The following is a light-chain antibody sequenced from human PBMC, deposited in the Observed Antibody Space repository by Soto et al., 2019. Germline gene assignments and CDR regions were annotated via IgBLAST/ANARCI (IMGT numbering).Light chain of an antibody. CDR2: AAS. V-gene: IGKV1-39*01. J-gene: IGKJ1*01. Sequence: DIQMTQSPSSLSASVGDRVTITCRASESIRNNLNWYQQKPGKAPKLLIYAASTLQSGVPSRFSGGGSGTEVTLTIGSLQPEDFTTYSCQQTYSTPRGAFGQGTKVEFK. CDR1: ESIRNN. CDR3: QQTYSTPRGA.